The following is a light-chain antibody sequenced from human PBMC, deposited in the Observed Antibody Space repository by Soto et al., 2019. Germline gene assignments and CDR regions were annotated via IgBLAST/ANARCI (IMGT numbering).Light chain of an antibody. CDR1: SSDIGSYNF. CDR2: DVS. J-gene: IGLJ2*01. Sequence: QSALTQPASVSGSPGQSITISCTGTSSDIGSYNFVSWYQQHPGKAPKLMIYDVSNRPSGVSYRFSGSKSGNTASLTISGLQDDDEADYYCSSYTTSSTFDFGGGTKLTVL. CDR3: SSYTTSSTFD. V-gene: IGLV2-14*01.